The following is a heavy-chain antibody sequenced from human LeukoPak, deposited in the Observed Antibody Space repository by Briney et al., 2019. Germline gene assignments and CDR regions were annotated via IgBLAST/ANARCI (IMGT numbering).Heavy chain of an antibody. V-gene: IGHV3-21*01. Sequence: GGSLRLSCAASGFTFNTYNLNWVRQGPGKGLEWVSSISGSGSSIYYADSVKGRFTISRDNAKNSLYLQMNSLRAEDTAVYYCARDLAYYDILTGSDYWGQGTLVTVSS. CDR3: ARDLAYYDILTGSDY. D-gene: IGHD3-9*01. CDR1: GFTFNTYN. J-gene: IGHJ4*02. CDR2: ISGSGSSI.